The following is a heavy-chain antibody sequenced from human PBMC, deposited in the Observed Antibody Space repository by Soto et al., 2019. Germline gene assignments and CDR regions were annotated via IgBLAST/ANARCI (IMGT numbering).Heavy chain of an antibody. Sequence: GQLVASGGGVAQPGRSLRLSCAASGFTFSSYAMHWVRQTPGQGLEWVAVISYDGSNKYYADSVKGRFTISRDNSNDTVYLQMNSLRTEDTAVYFCARVLRIRGGRYYYGMDVWGQGTTVTVSS. J-gene: IGHJ6*02. D-gene: IGHD3-10*01. V-gene: IGHV3-30-3*01. CDR2: ISYDGSNK. CDR1: GFTFSSYA. CDR3: ARVLRIRGGRYYYGMDV.